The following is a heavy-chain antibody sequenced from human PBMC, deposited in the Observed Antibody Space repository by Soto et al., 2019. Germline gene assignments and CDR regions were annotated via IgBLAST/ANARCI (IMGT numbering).Heavy chain of an antibody. D-gene: IGHD3-22*01. CDR3: AKDRAIVAPLYYFEY. CDR2: ISGSGDST. J-gene: IGHJ4*02. Sequence: GGSLRLSCATSGFTFSSYAMSWVRQAPGKGLEWVSGISGSGDSTYYADSVKGRFIISRDNSKSTLSPQMNSLRPEDTAVYFCAKDRAIVAPLYYFEYWGLGTVVTVSS. V-gene: IGHV3-23*01. CDR1: GFTFSSYA.